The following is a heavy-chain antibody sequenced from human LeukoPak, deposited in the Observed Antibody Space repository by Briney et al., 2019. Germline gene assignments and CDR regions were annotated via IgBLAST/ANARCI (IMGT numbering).Heavy chain of an antibody. J-gene: IGHJ4*02. D-gene: IGHD6-13*01. CDR2: ISWNSGSI. CDR1: GFTSYDYA. CDR3: AKGFEIAAAGTVGY. Sequence: GGSLRLSCAAYGFTSYDYAMHWVRQAPGKGLEWVSGISWNSGSIGYADSVKGRFTISRDNAKNSLYLQMNSLRAEDTALYYGAKGFEIAAAGTVGYWGQGTLVTVSS. V-gene: IGHV3-9*02.